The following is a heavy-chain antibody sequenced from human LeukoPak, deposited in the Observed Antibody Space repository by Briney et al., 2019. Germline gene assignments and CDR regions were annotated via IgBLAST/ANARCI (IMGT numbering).Heavy chain of an antibody. J-gene: IGHJ4*02. CDR3: ARVCCVVVVAAPFDY. V-gene: IGHV1-18*01. Sequence: ASVKVSCKASGYTFTSYGISWVRQAPGQGLEWMGWISAYNGNTNYAQRLQGRVTMTTDTSTSTAYMELRSLRSDDTAVYYCARVCCVVVVAAPFDYWGQGTLVTVSS. CDR1: GYTFTSYG. CDR2: ISAYNGNT. D-gene: IGHD2-15*01.